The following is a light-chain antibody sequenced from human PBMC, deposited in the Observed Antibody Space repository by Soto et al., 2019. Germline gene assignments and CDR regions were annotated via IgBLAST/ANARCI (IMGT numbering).Light chain of an antibody. CDR3: SAFTGTTYV. V-gene: IGLV2-14*01. CDR2: DVS. J-gene: IGLJ1*01. Sequence: QSALTQPASVSGSPGQSITIFCTGSSSDVGGNKYVSWYQQYPGKAPKLMICDVSNRPSGVSNRFSGSKSGNTASLTIFGLLAEDEADYYCSAFTGTTYVFGTGTKVTVL. CDR1: SSDVGGNKY.